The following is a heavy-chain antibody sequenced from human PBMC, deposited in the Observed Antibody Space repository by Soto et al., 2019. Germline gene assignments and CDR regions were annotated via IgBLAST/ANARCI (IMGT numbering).Heavy chain of an antibody. CDR1: GFTVCSNY. CDR3: ARVPQVRYYYCSGPPSTGYYGMYV. V-gene: IGHV3-53*01. J-gene: IGHJ6*02. D-gene: IGHD3-10*01. CDR2: IYSGGST. Sequence: GGSLRLSCAVSGFTVCSNYMSWVRQAPGKGLEWVSVIYSGGSTYYADSVKGRFTISRDNSKNTLYLQMNSLRAEDTAVYYCARVPQVRYYYCSGPPSTGYYGMYVWGQGTTVTVSS.